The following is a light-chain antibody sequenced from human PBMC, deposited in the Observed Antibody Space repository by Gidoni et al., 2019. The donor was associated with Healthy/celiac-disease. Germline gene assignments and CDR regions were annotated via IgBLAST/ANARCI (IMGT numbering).Light chain of an antibody. CDR3: QQYGSSPLT. CDR1: QSVSSSY. CDR2: GAS. Sequence: ELLLTQSPGPLSLSPRESATLSGRASQSVSSSYLAWYQQKPGQAPRLLIYGASSRATGIPDRFSGSGSGTDFTLTISRLEPEDFAVYYCQQYGSSPLTFGGGTKVEIK. J-gene: IGKJ4*01. V-gene: IGKV3-20*01.